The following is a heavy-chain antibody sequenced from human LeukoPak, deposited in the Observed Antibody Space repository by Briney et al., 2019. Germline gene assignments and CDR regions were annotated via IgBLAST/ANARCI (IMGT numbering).Heavy chain of an antibody. CDR1: GFTFSSYS. J-gene: IGHJ4*02. V-gene: IGHV3-21*01. CDR3: ARDLRSSGWYYFDY. Sequence: PGGSLRLSCAASGFTFSSYSMKWVRQAHGKEREWVSSISSSSSYIYYANSVKGRFTISRNNAKNSLYLQMNSLRAEDTAVYYCARDLRSSGWYYFDYWGQGTLVTVSS. D-gene: IGHD6-19*01. CDR2: ISSSSSYI.